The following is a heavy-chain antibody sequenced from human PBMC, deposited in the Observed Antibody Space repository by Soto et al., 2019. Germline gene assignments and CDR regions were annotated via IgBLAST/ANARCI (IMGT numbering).Heavy chain of an antibody. D-gene: IGHD3-10*01. J-gene: IGHJ4*02. CDR2: IYYSGST. CDR1: GGSISSGGYY. Sequence: SETLSLTCTVSGGSISSGGYYWSWIRQHPGKGLEWIGYIYYSGSTYYNPSLKSRVTISVDTSKNQFSLKLSSVTAADTAVYYCARGNSLVVRGVIQVWGQGTLVTVSS. CDR3: ARGNSLVVRGVIQV. V-gene: IGHV4-31*03.